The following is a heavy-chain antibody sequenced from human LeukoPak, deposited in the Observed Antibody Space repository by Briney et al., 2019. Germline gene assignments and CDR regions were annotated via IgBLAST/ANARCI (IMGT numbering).Heavy chain of an antibody. J-gene: IGHJ4*02. D-gene: IGHD3-22*01. CDR3: ARTDLYDSSGYY. V-gene: IGHV4-34*01. Sequence: SETLSLTCAVYGGSFSGYYWSWIRQPPGKGLEWIGEINHSGSTNYNPSLKSRVTISVDTSKNQFSLKLSSVTAADTAVYYCARTDLYDSSGYYWGQGTLVTVSS. CDR2: INHSGST. CDR1: GGSFSGYY.